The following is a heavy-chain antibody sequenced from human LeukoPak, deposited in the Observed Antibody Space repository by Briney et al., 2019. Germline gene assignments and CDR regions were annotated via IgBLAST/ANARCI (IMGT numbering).Heavy chain of an antibody. J-gene: IGHJ5*02. V-gene: IGHV6-1*01. Sequence: SQTLSLTCAISGDSVSSNSVTWNWIKQSPSRGLEWLGRTYYRSTWYNDYAVSVRGRITVNPDTSKNQFSLHLNSVTPEDTAVYYCARRLTQYDCFDPWGQGILVTVSS. CDR1: GDSVSSNSVT. D-gene: IGHD2-2*01. CDR3: ARRLTQYDCFDP. CDR2: TYYRSTWYN.